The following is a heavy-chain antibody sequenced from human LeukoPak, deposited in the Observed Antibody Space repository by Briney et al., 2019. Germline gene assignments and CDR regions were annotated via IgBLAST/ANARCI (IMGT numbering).Heavy chain of an antibody. V-gene: IGHV4-59*01. D-gene: IGHD6-19*01. CDR3: ARDPVAGEAFDI. CDR2: IYYSGST. CDR1: GGSISSYY. J-gene: IGHJ3*02. Sequence: PSETLSLTCTVSGGSISSYYWSWLRQPPGKGLEWIGYIYYSGSTNYNPSLKSRVTISVDTSKNQFSLKLSSVTAADTAVYYCARDPVAGEAFDIWGQGTMVTVSS.